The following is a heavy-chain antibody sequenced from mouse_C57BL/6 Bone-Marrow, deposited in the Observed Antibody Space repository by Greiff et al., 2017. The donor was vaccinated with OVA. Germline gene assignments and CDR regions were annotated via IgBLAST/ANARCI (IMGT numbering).Heavy chain of an antibody. V-gene: IGHV1-82*01. CDR2: LYPGDGDT. Sequence: QVQLKESGPELVKPGASVKISCKASGYAFSSSWMNWVKQRPGKGLEWIGRLYPGDGDTNYNGKFKGKATLTADKSSSTAYMQLSSLTSEDSAVYFCARITTVVAQLPMDYWGQGTSVTVSS. J-gene: IGHJ4*01. D-gene: IGHD1-1*01. CDR3: ARITTVVAQLPMDY. CDR1: GYAFSSSW.